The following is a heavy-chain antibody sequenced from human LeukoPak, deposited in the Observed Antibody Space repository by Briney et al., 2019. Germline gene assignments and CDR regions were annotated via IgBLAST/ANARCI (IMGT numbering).Heavy chain of an antibody. J-gene: IGHJ4*02. Sequence: SGTLSLTCAVSGGSISSNWWSWVRQPPGKGLEWIGEIYHSGTTNSNPSLKSRVTISLDRSKNQFSLKLSSVTATDTAVYLCARNDYYSADYWGQGTLVTVSS. D-gene: IGHD3-22*01. CDR1: GGSISSNW. CDR2: IYHSGTT. V-gene: IGHV4-4*02. CDR3: ARNDYYSADY.